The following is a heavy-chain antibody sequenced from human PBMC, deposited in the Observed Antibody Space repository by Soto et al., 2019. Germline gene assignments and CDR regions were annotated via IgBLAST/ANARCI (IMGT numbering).Heavy chain of an antibody. Sequence: QVQLVQSGAEVKKPGSSVKVSCKASGGTFSSYAISWVRQAPGQGLEWMGGIIPIVGTANYAQKFQGKVTSNADKSTSTAYMELSSLRSEDTAVYYCARDHDDFWSGPFDYWGQGTLVTVSS. CDR2: IIPIVGTA. J-gene: IGHJ4*02. V-gene: IGHV1-69*06. CDR1: GGTFSSYA. D-gene: IGHD3-3*01. CDR3: ARDHDDFWSGPFDY.